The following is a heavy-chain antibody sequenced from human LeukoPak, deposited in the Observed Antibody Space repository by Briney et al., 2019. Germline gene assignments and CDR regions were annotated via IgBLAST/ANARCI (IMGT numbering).Heavy chain of an antibody. Sequence: PGGSLRLSCAASGFTFSSYALAWVRQAPGKGLECVSGISGGGDGIYYADSVNGRVTISRDNSKNTLFLQMNSLRAEDTAVYYCAKDLRYCSSASCYYSGLDVWGQGTTVTVSS. D-gene: IGHD2-2*01. V-gene: IGHV3-23*01. CDR2: ISGGGDGI. CDR3: AKDLRYCSSASCYYSGLDV. J-gene: IGHJ6*02. CDR1: GFTFSSYA.